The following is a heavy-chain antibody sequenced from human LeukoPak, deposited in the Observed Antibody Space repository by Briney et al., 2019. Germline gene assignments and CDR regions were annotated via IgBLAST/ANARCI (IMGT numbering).Heavy chain of an antibody. Sequence: PSETLSLTCTVSGGSISSYYWSWIRQPPGKGLEWIGYIYYSGSTKYNPSLKSRVTISVDTSKNQISLKLSSVTAADTAVYYCARDQYYYGSGSYLNYYYYYGMDVWGQGTTVTVSS. CDR3: ARDQYYYGSGSYLNYYYYYGMDV. V-gene: IGHV4-59*01. CDR1: GGSISSYY. CDR2: IYYSGST. J-gene: IGHJ6*02. D-gene: IGHD3-10*01.